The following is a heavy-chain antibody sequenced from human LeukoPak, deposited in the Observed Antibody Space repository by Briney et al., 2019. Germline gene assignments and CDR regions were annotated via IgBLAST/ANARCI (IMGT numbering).Heavy chain of an antibody. Sequence: GGSLRLSCAASGFTFSSYSMKWVRQAPGKGLEWVSSISSSSSYIYYADSVKGRFTISRDNAKNSLYLQMTSLRAEDTAVYYCATSTLSAFDIWGQGTMVTVSS. CDR1: GFTFSSYS. D-gene: IGHD2-2*01. J-gene: IGHJ3*02. CDR2: ISSSSSYI. CDR3: ATSTLSAFDI. V-gene: IGHV3-21*01.